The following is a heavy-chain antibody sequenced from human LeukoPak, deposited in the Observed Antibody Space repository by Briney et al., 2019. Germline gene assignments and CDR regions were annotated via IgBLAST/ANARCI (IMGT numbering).Heavy chain of an antibody. CDR1: GFTVSSNY. D-gene: IGHD3-22*01. CDR2: IYSGGST. J-gene: IGHJ4*02. Sequence: GGSLRLSCAASGFTVSSNYMSWVRQAPGKGLEWVSVIYSGGSTCYADSVKGRFTISRDNSKNTLYLQMNSLRAEDTAVYYCARYYYDSSGYPYYLDYWGQGTLVTVSP. V-gene: IGHV3-53*01. CDR3: ARYYYDSSGYPYYLDY.